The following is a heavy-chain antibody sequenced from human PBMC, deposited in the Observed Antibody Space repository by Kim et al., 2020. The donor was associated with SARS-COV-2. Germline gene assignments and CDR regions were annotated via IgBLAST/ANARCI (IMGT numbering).Heavy chain of an antibody. Sequence: GGSLRLSCVASGFIFSTYDMTWVRQAPGKGLEWVSAIETAGSPSYQADAEKGRTTISRNTAKNSLYHQINILTAEETADYYCMPYPSTYY. J-gene: IGHJ6*01. V-gene: IGHV3-7*01. CDR2: IETAGSPS. D-gene: IGHD2-2*01. CDR1: GFIFSTYD. CDR3: MPYPSTYY.